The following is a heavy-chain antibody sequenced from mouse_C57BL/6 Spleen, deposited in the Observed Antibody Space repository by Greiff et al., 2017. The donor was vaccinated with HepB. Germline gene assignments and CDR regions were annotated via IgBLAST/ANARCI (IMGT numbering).Heavy chain of an antibody. D-gene: IGHD1-1*01. Sequence: VQLQQPGAELVKPGASVKMSCKASGYTFTSYWITWVKQRPGQGLEWIGDIYPGSGSTNYNEKFKSKATLTVDTSSSTAYMQLSSLTSEDSAVYYCARNYCGSSVLDYWGQGTTLTVSS. CDR2: IYPGSGST. J-gene: IGHJ2*01. V-gene: IGHV1-55*01. CDR1: GYTFTSYW. CDR3: ARNYCGSSVLDY.